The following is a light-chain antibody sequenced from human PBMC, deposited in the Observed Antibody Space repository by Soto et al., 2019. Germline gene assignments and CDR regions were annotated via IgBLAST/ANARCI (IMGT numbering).Light chain of an antibody. CDR3: QRTNSFPWT. Sequence: DIQMTQSPSSVSASVGDRVTITCRASQGINGWLAWYQQKSGKAPKLLIYAASTLQSGVPSRFSGSESGTDFTLTITSLQPEDFATYYYQRTNSFPWTFGQGTRVEIK. J-gene: IGKJ1*01. CDR2: AAS. V-gene: IGKV1-12*01. CDR1: QGINGW.